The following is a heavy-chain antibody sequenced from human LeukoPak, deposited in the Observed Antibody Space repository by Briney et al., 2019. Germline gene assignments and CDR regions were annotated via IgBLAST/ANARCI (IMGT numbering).Heavy chain of an antibody. CDR1: GGSISSSSYY. CDR3: ARDGIVATIRFDY. J-gene: IGHJ4*02. D-gene: IGHD5-12*01. CDR2: IYYSGST. Sequence: SETLSLTCTVSGGSISSSSYYWGWIRQPPGKGLEWIGSIYYSGSTYYNPSLKSRVTISVDTSKNQFSLKLSSVTAADTAVYYCARDGIVATIRFDYWGQGTLVTVSS. V-gene: IGHV4-39*07.